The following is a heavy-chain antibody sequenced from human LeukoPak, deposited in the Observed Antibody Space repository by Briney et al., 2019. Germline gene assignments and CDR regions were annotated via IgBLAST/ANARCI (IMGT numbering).Heavy chain of an antibody. CDR3: AREVSYYYDSSGYRDVNFDY. CDR1: GFTFSSYA. V-gene: IGHV3-30-3*01. Sequence: QPGGSLRLSCAASGFTFSSYAMHWVRQAPGKGLEWVAVISYDGSNKYYADSMKGRFTISRDNSKNTLYLQMNSLRAEDTAVYYCAREVSYYYDSSGYRDVNFDYWGQGTLVTVSS. D-gene: IGHD3-22*01. J-gene: IGHJ4*02. CDR2: ISYDGSNK.